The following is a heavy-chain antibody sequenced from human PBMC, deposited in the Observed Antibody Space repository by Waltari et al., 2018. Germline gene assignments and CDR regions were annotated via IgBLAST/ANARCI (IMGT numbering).Heavy chain of an antibody. D-gene: IGHD6-19*01. V-gene: IGHV3-7*05. CDR2: IKRDGSEK. CDR1: GFTFSNDW. J-gene: IGHJ4*02. Sequence: EVQLVESGGGLVQPGGSLRLSGAASGFTFSNDWVSWVRQAPGKGLEWVANIKRDGSEKYYVDSVKGRFTISRDNAKKSLYLQMNSLRAEDTAVYYCAKGLDLFDSWGQGTLVTVSS. CDR3: AKGLDLFDS.